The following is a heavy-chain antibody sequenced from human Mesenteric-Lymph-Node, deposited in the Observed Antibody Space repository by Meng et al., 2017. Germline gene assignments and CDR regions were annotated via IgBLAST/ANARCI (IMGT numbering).Heavy chain of an antibody. Sequence: GESLKISCVASGLTFSSYWMTWVRQAPGKGLEWVANIKQDGSEKYYVDSVKGRFTISRDNAKNSLYLQMNSLRAEDTAVYYCARDKWSLAYWGQGTLVTVSS. CDR2: IKQDGSEK. CDR3: ARDKWSLAY. V-gene: IGHV3-7*01. J-gene: IGHJ4*02. CDR1: GLTFSSYW. D-gene: IGHD2-15*01.